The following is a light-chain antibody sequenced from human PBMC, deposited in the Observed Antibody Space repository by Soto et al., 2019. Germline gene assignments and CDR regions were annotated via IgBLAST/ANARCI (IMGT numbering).Light chain of an antibody. CDR3: QQRSNWPST. Sequence: EIVLTQSPVTLSLSPGERATLSCGASQSVRSYLAWYQQKPGQAPRLLIYDAFKRATGIPARFSGSGSGTDFTLTISSLEPEDYAVYYCQQRSNWPSTFGGGTKVDI. CDR1: QSVRSY. J-gene: IGKJ4*01. V-gene: IGKV3-11*01. CDR2: DAF.